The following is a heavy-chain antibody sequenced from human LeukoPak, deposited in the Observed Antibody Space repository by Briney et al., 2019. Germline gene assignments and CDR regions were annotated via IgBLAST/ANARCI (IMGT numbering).Heavy chain of an antibody. CDR2: IYYSGST. CDR1: GGSISSYY. Sequence: SETLSLTCTVSGGSISSYYWSWIRQPPGKGLEWIGYIYYSGSTNYNPSLSSRVTISVDTSKNQFSLKLSSVTAADTAVYYCARGRVQYSSGXXXXXXXXGXXVW. D-gene: IGHD6-19*01. V-gene: IGHV4-59*01. J-gene: IGHJ6*01. CDR3: ARGRVQYSSGXXXXXXXXGXXV.